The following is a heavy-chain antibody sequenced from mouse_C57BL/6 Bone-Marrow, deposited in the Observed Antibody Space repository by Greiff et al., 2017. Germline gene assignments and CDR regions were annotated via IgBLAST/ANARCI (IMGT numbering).Heavy chain of an antibody. J-gene: IGHJ3*01. CDR1: GYTFTSYG. V-gene: IGHV1-81*01. D-gene: IGHD3-2*02. Sequence: QVQLQQSGAELARPGASVKLSCKASGYTFTSYGISWVKQRTGQGLEWIGEIYPRSGNTYYNEKFKGKATLTADKSSSTAHMELRSLTSEDSAVYFCARELRLLAYWGQGTLVTVSA. CDR2: IYPRSGNT. CDR3: ARELRLLAY.